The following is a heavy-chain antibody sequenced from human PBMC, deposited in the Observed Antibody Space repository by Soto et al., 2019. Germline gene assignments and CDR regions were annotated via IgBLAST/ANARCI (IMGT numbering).Heavy chain of an antibody. CDR2: ISSSSDTI. CDR3: ARGDLDTAMDAYYYYGMDV. J-gene: IGHJ6*02. V-gene: IGHV3-48*02. CDR1: GFTFRNYR. Sequence: EAQLVESGGGLVQPGGSLRISCAASGFTFRNYRMNWVRQAPGKGLEWVSYISSSSDTIYYADSVRGRFTISRDNAKNSLYLQMNSLTDEDTAVYYCARGDLDTAMDAYYYYGMDVWGQGTTVTVSS. D-gene: IGHD5-18*01.